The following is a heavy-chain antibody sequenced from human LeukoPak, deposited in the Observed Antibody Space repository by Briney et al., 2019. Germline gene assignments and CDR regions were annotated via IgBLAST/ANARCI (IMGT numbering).Heavy chain of an antibody. CDR3: ARGPINWFDP. Sequence: GASVKVSCKASGYIFTSYDINWVRQAPGQGFEWMGRMSPNSGNTAYAEKFQGRVTMTRDTSINTAYMDLSSLTSEDTAVYYCARGPINWFDPWGQGTLVTVPS. V-gene: IGHV1-8*01. CDR2: MSPNSGNT. J-gene: IGHJ5*02. CDR1: GYIFTSYD.